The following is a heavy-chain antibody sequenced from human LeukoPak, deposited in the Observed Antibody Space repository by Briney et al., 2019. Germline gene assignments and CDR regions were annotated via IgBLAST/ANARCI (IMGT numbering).Heavy chain of an antibody. CDR3: AKYYYDSSGYYNYFDY. D-gene: IGHD3-22*01. CDR1: GFTFSSYT. CDR2: TSGSGGST. V-gene: IGHV3-23*01. J-gene: IGHJ4*02. Sequence: GGSLRLSCAASGFTFSSYTMTWVRQAPGKGLEWVSATSGSGGSTYYADSVKGRFTISRDNSKNTLYLQMNSLRAEDTAVYYCAKYYYDSSGYYNYFDYWGQGTLVTVSS.